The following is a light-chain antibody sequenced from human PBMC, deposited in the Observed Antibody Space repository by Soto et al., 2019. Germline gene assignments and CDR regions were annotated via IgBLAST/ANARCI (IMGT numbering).Light chain of an antibody. V-gene: IGLV2-11*01. CDR3: CSYAGSYTPVV. CDR1: SSDVGGYNY. J-gene: IGLJ2*01. CDR2: DVS. Sequence: QSALTQPRSVSRSPGQSVTISCTGTSSDVGGYNYVSWYQQHPGKAPKLMIYDVSKRPSGVPDRFSGSKSGNTASLTISGLQTEDEADYYCCSYAGSYTPVVFGGGTKVTVL.